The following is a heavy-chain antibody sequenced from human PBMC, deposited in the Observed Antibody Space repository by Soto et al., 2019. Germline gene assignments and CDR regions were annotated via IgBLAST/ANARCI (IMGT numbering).Heavy chain of an antibody. J-gene: IGHJ6*02. CDR3: ERVQDYGDYAPYYYYGMDV. CDR2: IYYSGST. V-gene: IGHV4-59*01. CDR1: GGSISSYY. D-gene: IGHD4-17*01. Sequence: PSETLSLTCTVSGGSISSYYWSWIRQPPGKGLEWIGYIYYSGSTNYNPSLKSRVTISVDTSKNQFSLKLSSVTAADTAVYYCERVQDYGDYAPYYYYGMDVWGQGTTVTVS.